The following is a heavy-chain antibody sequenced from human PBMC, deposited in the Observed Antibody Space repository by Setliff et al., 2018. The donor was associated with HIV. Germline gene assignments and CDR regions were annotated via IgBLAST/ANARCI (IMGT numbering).Heavy chain of an antibody. CDR1: GGYIVSSSYY. CDR2: MYYRGTT. J-gene: IGHJ4*02. CDR3: ARQGLTMNRGVPAPILYYFDY. Sequence: SETLSLTCTVSGGYIVSSSYYWGWIRQPPGKGLEWIGTMYYRGTTYNNPSLKSRVTFSADTSKNQFSLNLNSVTATDTAVYYCARQGLTMNRGVPAPILYYFDYWGPGILVTVSS. D-gene: IGHD3-10*01. V-gene: IGHV4-39*01.